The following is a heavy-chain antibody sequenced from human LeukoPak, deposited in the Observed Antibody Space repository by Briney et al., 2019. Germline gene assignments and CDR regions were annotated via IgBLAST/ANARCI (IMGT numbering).Heavy chain of an antibody. CDR2: ISAYNGNT. CDR3: ARGLSSSWYETGNWFDP. D-gene: IGHD6-13*01. V-gene: IGHV1-18*01. Sequence: ASVKVSCKASGYTFTSYGISWVRQAPGQGLECMGWISAYNGNTNYAQKLQGRVTMTTDTSTSTAYMELRSLRSDDTAVYYCARGLSSSWYETGNWFDPWGQGTLVTVSS. CDR1: GYTFTSYG. J-gene: IGHJ5*02.